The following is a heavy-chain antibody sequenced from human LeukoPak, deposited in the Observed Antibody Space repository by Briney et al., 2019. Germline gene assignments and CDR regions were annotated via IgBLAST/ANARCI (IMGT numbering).Heavy chain of an antibody. V-gene: IGHV4-30-4*08. D-gene: IGHD4-11*01. CDR2: IYYSGTT. J-gene: IGHJ4*02. Sequence: SETLSLTCTVSGGSLSSGGYYWAWVRQPPGKGLEWIGFIYYSGTTYYNPSLKSRVTISIDTSKNQFSLKLSSVTAADTAVYYCATYMTRDQYLDYWGQGTLVTVSS. CDR3: ATYMTRDQYLDY. CDR1: GGSLSSGGYY.